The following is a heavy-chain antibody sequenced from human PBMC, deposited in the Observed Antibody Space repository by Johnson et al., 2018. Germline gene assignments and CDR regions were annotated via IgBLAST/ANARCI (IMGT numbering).Heavy chain of an antibody. V-gene: IGHV3-7*01. CDR3: AIRPHGAGRNGWSGLGGFDI. D-gene: IGHD5-24*01. CDR1: GFTFSDYW. J-gene: IGHJ6*02. Sequence: EVQLLESGGGLVQPGGSLRLSCEASGFTFSDYWMNWVRQVPGKGLEWVATIKQDSTEKYYVDSVKGRFTISRDNSKNSLYLQLNSLRAEDTAAYFCAIRPHGAGRNGWSGLGGFDIWGQGTTVTVS. CDR2: IKQDSTEK.